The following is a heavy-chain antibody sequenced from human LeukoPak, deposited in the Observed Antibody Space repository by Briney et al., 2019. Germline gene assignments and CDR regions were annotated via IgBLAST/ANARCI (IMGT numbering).Heavy chain of an antibody. CDR3: ARHVTSGLSWFDP. CDR2: IFYSGSP. V-gene: IGHV4-59*08. Sequence: SETLSLTCTVSGGSISSYYWSWIRQPPGKGLEWIGYIFYSGSPNYNPSLKSRVTISVDTSKNQFSLKLTSVTAADTAVYYCARHVTSGLSWFDPWGQGTLVTVSS. D-gene: IGHD3-10*01. CDR1: GGSISSYY. J-gene: IGHJ5*02.